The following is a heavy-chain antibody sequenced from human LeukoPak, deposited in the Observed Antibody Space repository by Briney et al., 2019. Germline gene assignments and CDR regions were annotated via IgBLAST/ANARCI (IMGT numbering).Heavy chain of an antibody. CDR2: IRTKDHNGTT. V-gene: IGHV3-49*04. Sequence: PGGSLRLSCVVSRFTFSDYSMNWVRQAPGKGLEWLSLIRTKDHNGTTEYAASVKGRFTISRDDSNSIAYLQMNSLIIEDTAVYFCTRDPHYYHGNPHDFWGQGTRVTVSS. D-gene: IGHD4-23*01. J-gene: IGHJ4*02. CDR1: RFTFSDYS. CDR3: TRDPHYYHGNPHDF.